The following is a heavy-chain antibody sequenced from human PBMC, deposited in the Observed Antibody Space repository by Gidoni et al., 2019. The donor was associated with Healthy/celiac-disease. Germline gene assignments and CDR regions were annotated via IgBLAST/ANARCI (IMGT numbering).Heavy chain of an antibody. CDR3: ARRTFSSRWYVMDY. J-gene: IGHJ4*02. D-gene: IGHD6-13*01. CDR1: GGSISSTSYY. Sequence: QLQLQESGPGLVKPSKTLSLTCTVSGGSISSTSYYWGWIRQPPGKGLEWIGSIYYSGSTYYNPSLKSRVTISVDTSKNQFSLKLSSVTAADTAVYYCARRTFSSRWYVMDYWGQGTLVTVSS. CDR2: IYYSGST. V-gene: IGHV4-39*01.